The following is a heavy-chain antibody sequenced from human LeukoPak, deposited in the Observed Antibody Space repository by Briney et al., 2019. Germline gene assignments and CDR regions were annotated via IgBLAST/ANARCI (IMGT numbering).Heavy chain of an antibody. Sequence: GGSLRLSCAASGFTFSSYTMNWVRQAPGKGLEWVSYISSSSSTIYYADSVKGRFTISRDNAKNSLYLQMNSLRAEDTAVYYCVRTVTTINSPYYFDYWGQGTLVTVSS. J-gene: IGHJ4*02. CDR1: GFTFSSYT. CDR2: ISSSSSTI. D-gene: IGHD5-12*01. CDR3: VRTVTTINSPYYFDY. V-gene: IGHV3-48*01.